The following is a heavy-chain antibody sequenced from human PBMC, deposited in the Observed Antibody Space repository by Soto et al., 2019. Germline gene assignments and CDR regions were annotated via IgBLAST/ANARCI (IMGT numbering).Heavy chain of an antibody. J-gene: IGHJ6*02. CDR1: GYSFITYA. CDR3: AREVWAVGDHPYYYYGMDV. Sequence: ASVKVSCKASGYSFITYAMHWVRQAPGQRLEWIGWINVGNGNTKYSQKFQGRVTITRDTSASTAYMELSSLRSEDTAVYYCAREVWAVGDHPYYYYGMDVWDQGTTVTVSS. CDR2: INVGNGNT. V-gene: IGHV1-3*01. D-gene: IGHD3-16*01.